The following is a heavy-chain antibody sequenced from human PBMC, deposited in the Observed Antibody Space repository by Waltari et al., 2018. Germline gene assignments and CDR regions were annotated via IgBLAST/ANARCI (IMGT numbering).Heavy chain of an antibody. CDR1: VFTFDTPP. CDR3: ARSGNSAWYFGVFLDY. CDR2: ITGSGSTV. J-gene: IGHJ4*02. Sequence: EVQLLESGGVLVHPGGSLRSSCEVSVFTFDTPPMPWVRQAPGKGLEWVAYITGSGSTVHYADSVKGRFIISRDNSNKTLYLQINRLRAEDTALYYCARSGNSAWYFGVFLDYWGQGSRVTVSS. D-gene: IGHD6-19*01. V-gene: IGHV3-23*01.